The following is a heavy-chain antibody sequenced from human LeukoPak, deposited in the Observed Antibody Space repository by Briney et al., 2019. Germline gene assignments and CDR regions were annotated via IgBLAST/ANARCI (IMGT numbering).Heavy chain of an antibody. Sequence: PSETLSLTCTVSGGSISSSSYYWGWIRQPPGKGLEWIGSTYYSGSTYYNPSLKSRVTISVDTSKNQSSLKLSSVTAADTAVYYCARQGYSYGYYFDYWGQGTLVTVSS. CDR2: TYYSGST. CDR3: ARQGYSYGYYFDY. D-gene: IGHD5-18*01. CDR1: GGSISSSSYY. J-gene: IGHJ4*02. V-gene: IGHV4-39*01.